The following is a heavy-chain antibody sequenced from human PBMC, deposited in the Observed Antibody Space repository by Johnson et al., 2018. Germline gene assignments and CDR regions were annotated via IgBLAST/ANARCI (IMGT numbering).Heavy chain of an antibody. Sequence: QVQLVESGGGVVQPGRSLRLSCAASGFIFRNYGMHWVRQAPGKGLEWVAIISYDGYNKNYAESVRGRFTISRDNSKNTLYLQMNSLRAEDTAVYYCARGNWHGSSSPVEYWGQGTLVTVSS. V-gene: IGHV3-30*03. CDR2: ISYDGYNK. J-gene: IGHJ4*01. CDR3: ARGNWHGSSSPVEY. CDR1: GFIFRNYG. D-gene: IGHD6-6*01.